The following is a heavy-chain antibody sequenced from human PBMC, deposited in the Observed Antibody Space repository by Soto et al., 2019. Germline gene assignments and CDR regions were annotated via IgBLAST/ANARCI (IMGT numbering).Heavy chain of an antibody. CDR2: ISAYNGNT. Sequence: QVQLVQSGAEVKKPGASVKVSCKASGYTFTNYAISWVRQAPGQGLEWMGWISAYNGNTNYAQKLQGRVTMTTDTYTSTAYMELRRLGADDTAVYYCARDSPPPREWGQGTLVTVSA. V-gene: IGHV1-18*01. J-gene: IGHJ4*02. CDR1: GYTFTNYA. CDR3: ARDSPPPRE.